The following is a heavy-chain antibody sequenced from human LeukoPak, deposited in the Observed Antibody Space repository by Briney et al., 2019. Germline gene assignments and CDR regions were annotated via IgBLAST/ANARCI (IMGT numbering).Heavy chain of an antibody. J-gene: IGHJ6*02. CDR2: ISGSGGGP. V-gene: IGHV3-23*01. D-gene: IGHD3-3*01. CDR3: AKSRYDDYYYYYGMDV. Sequence: GGSLTLSCAASGFTFSYFGLHWVRQAPGKGLEWVSGISGSGGGPSYADSVKGRFTISRDNSKNTLYLQMNSLRAEDTSLYYCAKSRYDDYYYYYGMDVWGQGTTVTVSS. CDR1: GFTFSYFG.